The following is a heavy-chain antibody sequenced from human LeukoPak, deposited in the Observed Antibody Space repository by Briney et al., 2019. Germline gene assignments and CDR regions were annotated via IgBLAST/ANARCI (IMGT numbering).Heavy chain of an antibody. Sequence: GGSLRLSCAPSGFTFSSYWMSWVRQAPGKGLEWVANIKQDGNEKYYVDSVKGRFTISRDNAKNSLYLQMNSLRADDTAVYYCARKAYGLDVWGKGTTVTVSS. J-gene: IGHJ6*04. CDR3: ARKAYGLDV. CDR2: IKQDGNEK. CDR1: GFTFSSYW. V-gene: IGHV3-7*03.